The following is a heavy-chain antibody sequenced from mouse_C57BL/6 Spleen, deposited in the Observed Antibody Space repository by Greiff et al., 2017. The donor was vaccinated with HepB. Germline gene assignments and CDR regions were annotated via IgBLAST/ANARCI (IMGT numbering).Heavy chain of an antibody. D-gene: IGHD2-3*01. CDR2: ISYDGSN. CDR1: GYSITSGYY. J-gene: IGHJ3*01. CDR3: ARGHDGSTWFAY. Sequence: VQLQQSGPGLVKPSQSLSLTCSVTGYSITSGYYWNWIRQFPGNKLEWMGYISYDGSNNYNPSLKNRISITRDTSKNQFFLKLNSVTTEDTATYYCARGHDGSTWFAYWGQGTLVTVSA. V-gene: IGHV3-6*01.